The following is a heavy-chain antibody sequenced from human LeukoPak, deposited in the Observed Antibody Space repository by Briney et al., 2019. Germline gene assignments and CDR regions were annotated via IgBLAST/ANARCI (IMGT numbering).Heavy chain of an antibody. V-gene: IGHV3-23*01. CDR3: AKGGPLPISYYYYMDV. Sequence: GGSLRLSCAASGFTFSSYAMSGVRQAPGKGLEWVSAISGSGGFTSYADSVRGRFTISRDSSKNTLYLQMNSLRAEDTAVYYCAKGGPLPISYYYYMDVWGKGTTVTVSS. D-gene: IGHD3-3*02. CDR2: ISGSGGFT. CDR1: GFTFSSYA. J-gene: IGHJ6*03.